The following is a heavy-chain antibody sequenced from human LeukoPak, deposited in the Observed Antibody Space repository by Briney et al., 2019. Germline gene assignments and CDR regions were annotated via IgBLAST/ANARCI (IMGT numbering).Heavy chain of an antibody. D-gene: IGHD3-3*01. CDR2: INPNSGGT. CDR1: GYTFTGYY. CDR3: ARRGTIFGVVPSGMDV. V-gene: IGHV1-2*02. Sequence: ASVTVSCKASGYTFTGYYMHWVRQAPGQGLEWMGWINPNSGGTNYAQKFQGRVTMTRDTSISTAYMELSRLRSDDTAVYYCARRGTIFGVVPSGMDVWGQGTTVTVSS. J-gene: IGHJ6*02.